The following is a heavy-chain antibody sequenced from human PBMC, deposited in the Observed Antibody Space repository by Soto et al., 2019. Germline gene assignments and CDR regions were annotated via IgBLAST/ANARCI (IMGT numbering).Heavy chain of an antibody. D-gene: IGHD6-13*01. J-gene: IGHJ6*02. CDR1: GFTFSDYY. Sequence: QVQLVESGGGLVKPGGSLRLSCAASGFTFSDYYMTWIRQAPGKGLEWVSYISSSGSTIYYADSVNGRYIISMDNVKNSVYLQMNSLRAEDTAVYCGARGGQQLHGMDVWGQGTTVTVSS. CDR2: ISSSGSTI. CDR3: ARGGQQLHGMDV. V-gene: IGHV3-11*01.